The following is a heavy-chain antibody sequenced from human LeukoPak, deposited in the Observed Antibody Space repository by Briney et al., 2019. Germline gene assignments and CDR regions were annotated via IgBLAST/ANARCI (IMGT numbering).Heavy chain of an antibody. V-gene: IGHV1-8*01. Sequence: ASVTVSCTASGYTFTSYDINWVRQATGQGLEWMGWMNPNSGNTGYAQKFQGRVTMTRNTSISTAYMELSSLRSEDTAVYYCARLYQLLIRENYGIDVWGQGTTVTVSS. CDR2: MNPNSGNT. J-gene: IGHJ6*02. CDR3: ARLYQLLIRENYGIDV. D-gene: IGHD2-2*01. CDR1: GYTFTSYD.